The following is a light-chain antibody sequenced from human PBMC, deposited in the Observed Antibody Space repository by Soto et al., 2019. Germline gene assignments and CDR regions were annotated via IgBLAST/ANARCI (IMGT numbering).Light chain of an antibody. CDR3: QQYNNWPFS. CDR1: QTISSW. J-gene: IGKJ5*01. Sequence: DIQMTQSPSTLSGSVGDRVTITCRASQTISSWLAWYQQKTGKAPKLLIYKASTLKSGVPSRFSDSGSGTDFTLTISGLQSEESAVYVCQQYNNWPFSFGQGTRLEIK. CDR2: KAS. V-gene: IGKV1-5*03.